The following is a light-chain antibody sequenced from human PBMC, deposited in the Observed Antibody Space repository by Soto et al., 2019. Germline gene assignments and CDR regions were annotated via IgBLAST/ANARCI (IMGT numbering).Light chain of an antibody. CDR1: SSDVGGYKY. CDR2: NFN. CDR3: SAYTISFTLA. J-gene: IGLJ2*01. V-gene: IGLV2-14*01. Sequence: QSALTQPASVSGSPGQSITISCTGTSSDVGGYKYVSWYQWHPGKSPTLMIYNFNKRPSGVSSRFSGSKSGNTASLTISGLQAEDEADYYCSAYTISFTLAFGGGTKLTVL.